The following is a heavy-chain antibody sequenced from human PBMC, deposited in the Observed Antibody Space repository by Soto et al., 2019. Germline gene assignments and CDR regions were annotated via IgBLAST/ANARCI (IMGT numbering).Heavy chain of an antibody. CDR1: GFTFSSYS. Sequence: GGSLRLSCAASGFTFSSYSMNWVRQAPGKGLEWVSYISSSSYIYYADSVKGRFTISRDNAKNSLYLQMNSLRAEDTAVYYCARAPVNGVVVPGVAFDIWGQGTMVTVSS. CDR2: ISSSSYI. V-gene: IGHV3-21*05. J-gene: IGHJ3*02. CDR3: ARAPVNGVVVPGVAFDI. D-gene: IGHD2-2*01.